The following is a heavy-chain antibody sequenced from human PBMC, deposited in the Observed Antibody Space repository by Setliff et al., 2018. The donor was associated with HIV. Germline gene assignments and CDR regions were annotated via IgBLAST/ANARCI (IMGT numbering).Heavy chain of an antibody. Sequence: PSETLSLTCTVSGGSISSSYWTWTRQPPGKGLEWIGNIHYSGSTYYNPSLKTRVTISVDGSKNQFSLKLKSVTAADTAVYYCARWHPPYGFWEEDYWGQGTLVTVSS. D-gene: IGHD3-10*01. CDR3: ARWHPPYGFWEEDY. CDR2: IHYSGST. J-gene: IGHJ4*02. V-gene: IGHV4-59*08. CDR1: GGSISSSY.